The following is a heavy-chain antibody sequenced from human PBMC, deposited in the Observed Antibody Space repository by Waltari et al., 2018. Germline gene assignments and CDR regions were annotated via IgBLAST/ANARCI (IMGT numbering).Heavy chain of an antibody. CDR3: ARDGSKTMVVTPPGDY. Sequence: QVQLVQSGAEVKKPGASVKVSCKASGYTFTSYGISWVRQAPGQGLEWMGWISAYNGNTKDGQKLQGRVTSTTDTSTSTADMELRSLRSDDTAVYYCARDGSKTMVVTPPGDYWGQGTLVTVSS. CDR1: GYTFTSYG. CDR2: ISAYNGNT. J-gene: IGHJ4*02. D-gene: IGHD2-15*01. V-gene: IGHV1-18*01.